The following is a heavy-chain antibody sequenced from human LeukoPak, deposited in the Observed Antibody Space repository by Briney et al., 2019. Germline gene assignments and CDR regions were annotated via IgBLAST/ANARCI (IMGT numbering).Heavy chain of an antibody. CDR2: IITILGIA. CDR3: ARGLLIFSDDIWLPAY. V-gene: IGHV1-69*04. D-gene: IGHD3-16*01. Sequence: GASVKVSCKASGGTFSSYAISWVRQAPGQGLEWMGRIITILGIANYAQKFQGRVTITADKSTSTAYMELSSLRSEDTAVYYCARGLLIFSDDIWLPAYWGQGTLVTVSS. J-gene: IGHJ4*02. CDR1: GGTFSSYA.